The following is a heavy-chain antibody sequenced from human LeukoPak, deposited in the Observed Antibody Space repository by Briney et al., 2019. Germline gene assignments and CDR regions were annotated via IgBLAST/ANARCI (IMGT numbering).Heavy chain of an antibody. CDR2: IYYSGST. Sequence: SETLSFTCTVSGGSISSGDYYWSWIRQPPGKGLEWIGYIYYSGSTYYNPSLKSRVTISVDTSKNQFSLKLSSVTAADTAVYYCAREVASPGGYDYWGQGTLVTVSS. J-gene: IGHJ4*02. CDR1: GGSISSGDYY. D-gene: IGHD2-15*01. CDR3: AREVASPGGYDY. V-gene: IGHV4-30-4*01.